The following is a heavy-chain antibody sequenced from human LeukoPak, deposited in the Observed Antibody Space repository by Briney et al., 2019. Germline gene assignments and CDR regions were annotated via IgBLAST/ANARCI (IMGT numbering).Heavy chain of an antibody. J-gene: IGHJ4*02. CDR1: GFTFSDYY. Sequence: GGSLRLSCAASGFTFSDYYMSWIHQAPGKGLEWVSYISSSGSTIYYADSVKGRFTISRDNAKNSLYLRMNSLRAEDTAVYYCARATDVYIAAAGNFDYWGQGTLVTVSS. CDR3: ARATDVYIAAAGNFDY. CDR2: ISSSGSTI. D-gene: IGHD6-13*01. V-gene: IGHV3-11*01.